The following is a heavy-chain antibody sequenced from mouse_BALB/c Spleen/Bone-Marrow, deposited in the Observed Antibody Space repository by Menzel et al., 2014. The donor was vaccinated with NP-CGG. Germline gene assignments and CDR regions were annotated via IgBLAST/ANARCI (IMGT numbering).Heavy chain of an antibody. J-gene: IGHJ4*01. D-gene: IGHD3-3*01. CDR2: ISGGDAYT. CDR1: ELTYSSYG. Sequence: EVKLMESGGDLVKPGGSLKLSCAASELTYSSYGMSWVRQTPDKGLEWVATISGGDAYTYYPDSVKGRFTISRDSAKNILYLQMSSLKSEDTAMYYCGRGDGSMDYWGQGTSVTVSS. CDR3: GRGDGSMDY. V-gene: IGHV5-6*01.